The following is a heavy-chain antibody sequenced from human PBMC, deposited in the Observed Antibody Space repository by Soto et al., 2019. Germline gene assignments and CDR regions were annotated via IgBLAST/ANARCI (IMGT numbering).Heavy chain of an antibody. J-gene: IGHJ6*03. Sequence: SETLSLTCTVSGGSISSGGYYWSWIRQHPGKGLEWIGYIYYSGSTYYNPSLKSRVTISVDTSKNQFSLKLSSGTAADTAVYYCARETIVAVVAATARFYYYMDVWGKGTTVTVSS. V-gene: IGHV4-31*03. CDR2: IYYSGST. D-gene: IGHD2-15*01. CDR3: ARETIVAVVAATARFYYYMDV. CDR1: GGSISSGGYY.